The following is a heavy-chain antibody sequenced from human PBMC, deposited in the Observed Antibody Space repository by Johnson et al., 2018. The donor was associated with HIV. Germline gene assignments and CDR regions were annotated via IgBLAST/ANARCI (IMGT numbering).Heavy chain of an antibody. V-gene: IGHV3-11*01. J-gene: IGHJ3*02. Sequence: QVQLVESGGGLVQPGGSLRLSCAPSGFTFSDYYMSWMRQAPGQGLEWVSYISSSGSTIYYADSVKGRFTISRDNSKNTLYLQMNSLRAEDTALYYCARGAPWSGSDAFDIWGQGTMVTVSS. D-gene: IGHD3-3*01. CDR3: ARGAPWSGSDAFDI. CDR2: ISSSGSTI. CDR1: GFTFSDYY.